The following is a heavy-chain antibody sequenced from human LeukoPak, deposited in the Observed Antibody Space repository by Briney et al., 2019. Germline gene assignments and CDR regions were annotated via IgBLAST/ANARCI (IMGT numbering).Heavy chain of an antibody. CDR3: ARLCSGGSCSYYYYGMDV. CDR1: GGSISSYY. Sequence: PSETLSLTRTVSGGSISSYYWSWIRQPPGKGLEWIGYIYYSGSTNYNPSLKSRVTISVDTPKNQFSLKLSSVTAADTAVYYCARLCSGGSCSYYYYGMDVWGQGTTVTVSS. J-gene: IGHJ6*02. D-gene: IGHD2-15*01. V-gene: IGHV4-59*08. CDR2: IYYSGST.